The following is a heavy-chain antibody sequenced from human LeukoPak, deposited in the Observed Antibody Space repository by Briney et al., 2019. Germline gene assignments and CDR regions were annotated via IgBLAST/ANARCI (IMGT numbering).Heavy chain of an antibody. V-gene: IGHV3-53*01. CDR2: IYGDGRT. Sequence: GGSLRLSCVVSGFSFSNNYIIWVRQAPGNGLERVSVIYGDGRTSHSASVRGRITISRDNSKNIVSLQMNNLRAEDTAVYYCARGRGLGVVSPYFDYWGQGTLVTVSS. D-gene: IGHD3-3*01. CDR1: GFSFSNNY. CDR3: ARGRGLGVVSPYFDY. J-gene: IGHJ4*02.